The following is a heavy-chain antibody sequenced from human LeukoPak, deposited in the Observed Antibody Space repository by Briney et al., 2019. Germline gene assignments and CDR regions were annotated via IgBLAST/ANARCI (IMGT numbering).Heavy chain of an antibody. J-gene: IGHJ4*02. D-gene: IGHD3-10*01. CDR2: ISGSGDDT. Sequence: GGSLRLSCVASGFTFSSCAMSWVRQSPGKGLEWISTISGSGDDTYSADSVKGRFTSSRDNSRNTLYLQMHSLRAEDTAIYYCAKDRFGDYYFDYWGQGTLVTVSS. CDR3: AKDRFGDYYFDY. CDR1: GFTFSSCA. V-gene: IGHV3-23*01.